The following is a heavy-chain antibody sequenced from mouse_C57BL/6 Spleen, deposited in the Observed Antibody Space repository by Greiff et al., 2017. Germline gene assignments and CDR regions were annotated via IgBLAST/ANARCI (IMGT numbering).Heavy chain of an antibody. CDR3: ARGDYDYDVAYYAMDY. J-gene: IGHJ4*01. Sequence: EVQLVESGPELVKPGASVKMSCKASGYTFTDYNMHWVKQSHGKSLEWIGYINPNNGGTSYNQKFKGKATLTVNKSSSTAYMELRSLTSEDSAVYYCARGDYDYDVAYYAMDYWGQGTSVTVSS. V-gene: IGHV1-22*01. CDR1: GYTFTDYN. D-gene: IGHD2-4*01. CDR2: INPNNGGT.